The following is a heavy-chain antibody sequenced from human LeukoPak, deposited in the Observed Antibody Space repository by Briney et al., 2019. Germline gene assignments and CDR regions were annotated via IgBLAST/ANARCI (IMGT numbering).Heavy chain of an antibody. CDR3: ARDGPIYGMDV. Sequence: GGSLRLSCAASGFTFSSNWMHWVRQAPGKGQEWVADIKQDGSEKYYVDSVKGRFTISRDNAKNSLYLQMNSLRAEDTAVYYCARDGPIYGMDVWGQGTTVTVSS. CDR1: GFTFSSNW. J-gene: IGHJ6*02. V-gene: IGHV3-7*03. CDR2: IKQDGSEK.